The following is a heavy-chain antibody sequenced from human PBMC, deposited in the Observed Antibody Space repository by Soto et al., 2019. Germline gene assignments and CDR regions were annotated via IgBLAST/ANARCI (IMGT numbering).Heavy chain of an antibody. J-gene: IGHJ5*02. CDR2: FYYSGST. V-gene: IGHV4-59*08. Sequence: TLSLTCAVSGACIDDNYWSWIRQSPGKGLEWIGCFYYSGSTTYNPSLASRVTMSVDTSKNQFSLKLTSVTAADTAVYYCARQPYDSSGYYYGAWGQGTLVTVSS. CDR3: ARQPYDSSGYYYGA. D-gene: IGHD3-22*01. CDR1: GACIDDNY.